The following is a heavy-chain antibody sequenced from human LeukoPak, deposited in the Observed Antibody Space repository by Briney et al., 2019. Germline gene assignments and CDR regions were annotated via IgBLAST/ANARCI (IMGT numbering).Heavy chain of an antibody. CDR2: IYSGGST. V-gene: IGHV3-53*01. CDR3: AKEGIVVVPAAAHDY. D-gene: IGHD2-2*01. J-gene: IGHJ4*02. Sequence: PGGSLRLSCAASGFTVSSNYMSWVRQAPGKGLGWLSVIYSGGSTYYADSVKGRFTISRDNSKNTLYLQMNSLRAEDTAVYYCAKEGIVVVPAAAHDYWGQGTLVTVSS. CDR1: GFTVSSNY.